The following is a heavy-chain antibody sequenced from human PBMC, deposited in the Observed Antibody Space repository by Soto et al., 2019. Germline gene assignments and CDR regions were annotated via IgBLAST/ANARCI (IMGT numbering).Heavy chain of an antibody. CDR2: IWYDGSNK. J-gene: IGHJ4*02. D-gene: IGHD4-17*01. Sequence: QVQLVESGGGVVQPGRSLRLSCAASGFNFNNYGMHWVRQAPGKGLEWVAVIWYDGSNKYYADSVKGRFTISRDNSKNTLYLQMNSLRAEDTAVYYCARDRWRDYGDPTIDYWGQGTLVTVSS. V-gene: IGHV3-33*01. CDR3: ARDRWRDYGDPTIDY. CDR1: GFNFNNYG.